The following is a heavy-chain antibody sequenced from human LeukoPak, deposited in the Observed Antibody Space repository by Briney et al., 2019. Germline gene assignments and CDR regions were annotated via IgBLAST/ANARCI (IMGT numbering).Heavy chain of an antibody. D-gene: IGHD3-9*01. Sequence: ASVKVSCKASGYTFTSYGISWVRQAPGQGLEWVGWISAYNGNTNYAQKLQGRVTMTTDTSTSTAYMELRSLRSDDTAVYYCARVLGYDILTGYRTYFDYWGQGTLVTVSS. CDR3: ARVLGYDILTGYRTYFDY. V-gene: IGHV1-18*01. J-gene: IGHJ4*02. CDR2: ISAYNGNT. CDR1: GYTFTSYG.